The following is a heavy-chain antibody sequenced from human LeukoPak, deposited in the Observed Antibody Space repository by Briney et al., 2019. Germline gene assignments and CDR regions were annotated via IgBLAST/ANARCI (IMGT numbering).Heavy chain of an antibody. CDR2: IYHSGST. Sequence: SETLSLTCTVSGYSISSGYYWGWIRQPPGKGLEWIGSIYHSGSTYYNPSLKSRVTISVDTSKNQFSLKLSSVTAADTAVYYCARASYDSSGYSDYWGQGTLVTVSS. V-gene: IGHV4-38-2*02. J-gene: IGHJ4*02. CDR3: ARASYDSSGYSDY. D-gene: IGHD3-22*01. CDR1: GYSISSGYY.